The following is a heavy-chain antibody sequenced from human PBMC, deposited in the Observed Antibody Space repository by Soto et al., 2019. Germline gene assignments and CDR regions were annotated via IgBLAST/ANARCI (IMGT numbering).Heavy chain of an antibody. D-gene: IGHD2-2*01. J-gene: IGHJ5*02. CDR2: INPNSGGT. CDR1: GYTFTGYY. Sequence: WASVKVSCKASGYTFTGYYMHWVRQAPGQGLEWMGWINPNSGGTNYAQKFQGRVTLTRDTSISTAYTELSRLRSDDTAVYYCARIPSVVVPTASPMNWFDPWGQGTLVTVSS. CDR3: ARIPSVVVPTASPMNWFDP. V-gene: IGHV1-2*02.